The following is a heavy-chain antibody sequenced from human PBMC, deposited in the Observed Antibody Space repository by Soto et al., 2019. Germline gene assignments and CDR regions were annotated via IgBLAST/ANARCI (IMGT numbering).Heavy chain of an antibody. CDR1: GFTFSSYG. J-gene: IGHJ4*02. CDR3: AKDRIAIAE. CDR2: IWYDGSIK. V-gene: IGHV3-33*06. D-gene: IGHD6-13*01. Sequence: QVQLVESGGGVVQPGRSLRLSCVASGFTFSSYGMHWVRQAPGKGLEWVAVIWYDGSIKYYVDSVKGRFTISRDNSNNTLYLQMNSLRAEDTAVYYCAKDRIAIAEWGQGTLVTVSS.